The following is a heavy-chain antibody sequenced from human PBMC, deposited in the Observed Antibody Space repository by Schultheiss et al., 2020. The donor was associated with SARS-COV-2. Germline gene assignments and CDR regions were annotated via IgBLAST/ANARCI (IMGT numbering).Heavy chain of an antibody. CDR2: IYTSGST. CDR3: ARAGDFWSGYYTSWFDP. V-gene: IGHV4-4*07. D-gene: IGHD3-3*01. CDR1: GGSISSYY. J-gene: IGHJ5*02. Sequence: SQTLSLTCTVSGGSISSYYWSWIRQPAGKGLEWIGRIYTSGSTNYNPSLKSRVTISVDTSKNQFSLKLSSVTAADTAVYYCARAGDFWSGYYTSWFDPWGQGTLVTVSS.